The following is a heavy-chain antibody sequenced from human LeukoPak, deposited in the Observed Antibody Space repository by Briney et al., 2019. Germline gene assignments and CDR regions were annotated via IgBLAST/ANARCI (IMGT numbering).Heavy chain of an antibody. CDR1: GYTFTSYG. CDR2: ISAYNGNT. Sequence: GASVKVSCKASGYTFTSYGISWVRQAPGQGLEWMGWISAYNGNTNYAQKLQGRVTMTTDTSTSTAYMELRSLRSDDTAVCYCARTYYDSSGYYPQEANWGQGTLVTVSS. D-gene: IGHD3-22*01. CDR3: ARTYYDSSGYYPQEAN. J-gene: IGHJ4*02. V-gene: IGHV1-18*01.